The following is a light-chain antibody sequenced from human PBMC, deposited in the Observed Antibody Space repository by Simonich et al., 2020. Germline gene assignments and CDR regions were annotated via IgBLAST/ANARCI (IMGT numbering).Light chain of an antibody. CDR1: QSVSSN. J-gene: IGKJ4*01. CDR3: QQYGSLLT. Sequence: EIVMTQSPATLSVSPGERATLTCRASQSVSSNLAWYQQKPGQAPRLLIYGASTRATGIPARFSGSGSWTEFTLTISRLEPEDFAVYYCQQYGSLLTFGGGTKVEIK. V-gene: IGKV3-15*01. CDR2: GAS.